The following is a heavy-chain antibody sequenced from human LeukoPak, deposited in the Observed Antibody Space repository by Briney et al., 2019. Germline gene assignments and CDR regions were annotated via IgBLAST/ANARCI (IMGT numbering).Heavy chain of an antibody. Sequence: GESLKISCKGSGYSFTSYWISWVRQMPGKGLEWMGRIDPSDSYTNYSPSFQGHVTISADKSISTAYLQWSSLKASDTAMYYCARPLDTAMVKDYYYYGMDVWGQGTTVTVSS. CDR3: ARPLDTAMVKDYYYYGMDV. V-gene: IGHV5-10-1*01. CDR2: IDPSDSYT. J-gene: IGHJ6*02. D-gene: IGHD5-18*01. CDR1: GYSFTSYW.